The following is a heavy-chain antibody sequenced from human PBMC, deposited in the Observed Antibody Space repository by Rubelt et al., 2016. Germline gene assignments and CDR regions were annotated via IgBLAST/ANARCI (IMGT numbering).Heavy chain of an antibody. J-gene: IGHJ6*02. Sequence: MHWVRQAPGQGLEWMGITNPSGGSTSYAQKFQGRVTMTRDTSTSTVYMELSSLRSEDTAVYYCARDQDCSGGSCYYSGPSYYYYGMDVLGQGTTVTVSS. CDR2: TNPSGGST. D-gene: IGHD2-15*01. CDR3: ARDQDCSGGSCYYSGPSYYYYGMDV. V-gene: IGHV1-46*01.